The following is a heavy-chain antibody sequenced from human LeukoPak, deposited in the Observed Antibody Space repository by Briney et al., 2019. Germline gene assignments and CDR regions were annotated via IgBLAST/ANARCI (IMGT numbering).Heavy chain of an antibody. CDR1: GFTFSSYA. V-gene: IGHV3-7*04. J-gene: IGHJ5*02. CDR2: MNEDGGEI. Sequence: GGSLRLSCAASGFTFSSYAMSWVRQAPGKGLEWVASMNEDGGEIHYVDSVKGRFTISRDNAKNSLYLQMNSLTAEDTAVHYCVRAHHPGGWFDPWGQGTLVTVSS. CDR3: VRAHHPGGWFDP. D-gene: IGHD3-10*01.